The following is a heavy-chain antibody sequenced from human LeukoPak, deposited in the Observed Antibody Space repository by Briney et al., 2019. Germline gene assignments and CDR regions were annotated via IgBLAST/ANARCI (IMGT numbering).Heavy chain of an antibody. CDR3: VRGGRSTAKH. CDR1: GFIVSDNY. CDR2: IYSGGTS. V-gene: IGHV3-66*01. Sequence: GGSLRLSCEASGFIVSDNYMNWVRQAPGKGLEWVSMIYSGGTSYYADSVMGRFSTSRDNSKNTMYLQMNSLRSEDTAVYYCVRGGRSTAKHWGQGTLVTVSS. J-gene: IGHJ1*01.